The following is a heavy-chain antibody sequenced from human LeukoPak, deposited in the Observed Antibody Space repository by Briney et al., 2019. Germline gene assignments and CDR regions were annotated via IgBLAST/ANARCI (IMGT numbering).Heavy chain of an antibody. V-gene: IGHV4-34*01. CDR2: IYYSGRT. Sequence: PSETLSLTCAVYGGSFSGYYWGWIRQPPGKGLEWIGSIYYSGRTYYNPSLKSRVTISVDTSKNQFSLKLSSVTAADTAVYYCRLGELSSDYLDYWGQGTLVTVSS. CDR3: RLGELSSDYLDY. CDR1: GGSFSGYY. J-gene: IGHJ4*02. D-gene: IGHD3-16*02.